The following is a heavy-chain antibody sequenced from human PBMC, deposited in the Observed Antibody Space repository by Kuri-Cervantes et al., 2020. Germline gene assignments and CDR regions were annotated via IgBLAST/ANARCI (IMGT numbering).Heavy chain of an antibody. CDR1: GYTFTGYY. J-gene: IGHJ4*02. CDR2: INPNSGGT. CDR3: ARRYLDGGADY. D-gene: IGHD3/OR15-3a*01. Sequence: ASVKVSCKASGYTFTGYYMHWVRQAPGQGLEWMGWINPNSGGTNYAQKFQGWVTMTRDTSISTAYMELSSLRSEDTAVYYCARRYLDGGADYWGQGTLVTVSS. V-gene: IGHV1-2*04.